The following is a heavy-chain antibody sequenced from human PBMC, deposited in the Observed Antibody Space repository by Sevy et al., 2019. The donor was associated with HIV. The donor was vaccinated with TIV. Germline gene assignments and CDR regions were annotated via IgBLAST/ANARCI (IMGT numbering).Heavy chain of an antibody. Sequence: GGSLRLSCAASGFTFSPYAMNWVRQAPGKGLEWVSVIYSAHSTYYTDSVKGRFTISRDNSKNTLYLQMNSLRAEDTAVYYCARGKLDYGDYYYFDYWGQGTLVTVSS. V-gene: IGHV3-53*01. CDR2: IYSAHST. J-gene: IGHJ4*02. CDR3: ARGKLDYGDYYYFDY. D-gene: IGHD4-17*01. CDR1: GFTFSPYA.